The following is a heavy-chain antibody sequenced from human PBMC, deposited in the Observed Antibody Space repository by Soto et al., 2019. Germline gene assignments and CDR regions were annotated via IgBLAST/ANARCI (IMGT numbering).Heavy chain of an antibody. CDR3: ARAPNWNDSLYGMDV. CDR2: IWYDGSNK. J-gene: IGHJ6*02. Sequence: QVQLVESGGGVVQPGRSLRLSCAASGFTFSSYGMHWVRQAPGKGLEWVAVIWYDGSNKYYADSVKGRFTISRDNSKNTLYLQMNSLRAEDTAVYYCARAPNWNDSLYGMDVWGQGTTVTVSS. D-gene: IGHD1-1*01. CDR1: GFTFSSYG. V-gene: IGHV3-33*01.